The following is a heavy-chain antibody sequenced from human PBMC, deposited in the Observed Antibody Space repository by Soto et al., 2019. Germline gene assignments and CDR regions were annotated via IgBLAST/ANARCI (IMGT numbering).Heavy chain of an antibody. Sequence: SVKVSCKASGGTFSSYAISWVRQAPGQGLEWMGVIIPIFGTANYAQKLQGRVTITADKSTSTAYMELSSLRSEDTAVYYCARGRGMATLRIDFDYWGQGTLVTVSS. CDR2: IIPIFGTA. D-gene: IGHD5-12*01. J-gene: IGHJ4*02. CDR3: ARGRGMATLRIDFDY. CDR1: GGTFSSYA. V-gene: IGHV1-69*06.